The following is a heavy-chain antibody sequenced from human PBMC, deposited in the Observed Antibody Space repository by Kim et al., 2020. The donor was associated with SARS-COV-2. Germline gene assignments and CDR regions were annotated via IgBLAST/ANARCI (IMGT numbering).Heavy chain of an antibody. V-gene: IGHV1-18*01. J-gene: IGHJ6*02. CDR3: ARGGDGMDV. Sequence: GDTNDAEKLQGRVHMTKDTSTSTAYMELRSLRSDDTAVYYCARGGDGMDVWGQGTTVTVSS. CDR2: GDT. D-gene: IGHD2-15*01.